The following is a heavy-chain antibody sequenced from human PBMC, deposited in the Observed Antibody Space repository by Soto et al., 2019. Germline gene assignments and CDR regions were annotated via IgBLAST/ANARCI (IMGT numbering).Heavy chain of an antibody. D-gene: IGHD3-10*01. Sequence: EVQLLESGGGLVQPGGSLRLSCAASGFTFNNYAMNWVRQAPGKGLEWVSTITGSDSSPYYADSVTGRFTISRDNFKNTLYLHMSSLRAEDAAVYYCAKVRFLSPPMDFDSWGRGTLVTVSS. CDR2: ITGSDSSP. CDR3: AKVRFLSPPMDFDS. CDR1: GFTFNNYA. J-gene: IGHJ4*02. V-gene: IGHV3-23*01.